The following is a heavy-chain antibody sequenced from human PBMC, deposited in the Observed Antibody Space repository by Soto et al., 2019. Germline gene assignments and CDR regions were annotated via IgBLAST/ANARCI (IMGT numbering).Heavy chain of an antibody. CDR2: INTYNGNT. Sequence: QVQLVQSGAEVKKPGASVKVSCKASGYTFTNYGISWVRQAPGQGLEWMGWINTYNGNTNHAQKLQGRVTMTTDTSTSTAYMEQMRLRSDDTAVYYCARGVGSGTYYNQYNWFDPWGQGTLVTVSS. V-gene: IGHV1-18*01. D-gene: IGHD3-10*01. J-gene: IGHJ5*02. CDR3: ARGVGSGTYYNQYNWFDP. CDR1: GYTFTNYG.